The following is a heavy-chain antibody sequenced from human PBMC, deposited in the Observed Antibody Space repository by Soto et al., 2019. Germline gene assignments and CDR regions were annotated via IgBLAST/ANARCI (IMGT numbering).Heavy chain of an antibody. V-gene: IGHV3-11*01. CDR3: ATCQLGPTVLQH. D-gene: IGHD7-27*01. J-gene: IGHJ1*01. CDR2: IRSDNNNT. CDR1: GFTLSDHY. Sequence: QVQLVESGGGLVKPGGSLRLSCTASGFTLSDHYMSWIRQAPGKGLEWISYIRSDNNNTFYADSVKGRFTISRENAENSLYLQMNSLRAEDPAVYFCATCQLGPTVLQHWGQGTLVTVSS.